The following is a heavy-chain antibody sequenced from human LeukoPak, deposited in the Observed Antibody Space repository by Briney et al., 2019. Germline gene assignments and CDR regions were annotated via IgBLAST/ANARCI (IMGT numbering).Heavy chain of an antibody. D-gene: IGHD2-8*02. J-gene: IGHJ4*02. V-gene: IGHV3-48*01. Sequence: GRSLRLSCAASGFTFSSYSMNWVRQAPGEGLEWDSYISSSSSTIYYADSVKGRFTISRDNSKNSLYLQMNSLRAEDTAVYYCARGWSFEWYCWFYDYWGQGTLVTVSS. CDR1: GFTFSSYS. CDR3: ARGWSFEWYCWFYDY. CDR2: ISSSSSTI.